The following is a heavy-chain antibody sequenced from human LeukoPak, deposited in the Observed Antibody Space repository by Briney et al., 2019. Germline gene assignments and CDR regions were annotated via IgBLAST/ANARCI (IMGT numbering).Heavy chain of an antibody. CDR3: ASRSSTVAKFPFHY. D-gene: IGHD4-17*01. CDR1: AYTFTGYY. V-gene: IGHV1-2*02. Sequence: GASVKVSCKASAYTFTGYYMHWVRQAPGQGLEWMGWINPNSGGTNYAQKFQGRVTMTRDTSISTAYMELTGLTSDDTAVYYCASRSSTVAKFPFHYWGQGTLVTVSS. CDR2: INPNSGGT. J-gene: IGHJ4*02.